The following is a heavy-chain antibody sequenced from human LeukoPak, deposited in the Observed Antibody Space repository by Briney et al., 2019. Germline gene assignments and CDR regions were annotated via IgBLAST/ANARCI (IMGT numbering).Heavy chain of an antibody. CDR1: GNTFTNNG. CDR3: ARDLGISGCYAPPLGYCDF. Sequence: ASVKVSCKASGNTFTNNGISWVRQAPGQGLEWMGWISAYNGNTNYAQKFQGRVTMTTDTSTSTAYMESRSLRSDDTAVYYCARDLGISGCYAPPLGYCDFWGQGTLVTVSS. J-gene: IGHJ4*02. CDR2: ISAYNGNT. D-gene: IGHD6-19*01. V-gene: IGHV1-18*01.